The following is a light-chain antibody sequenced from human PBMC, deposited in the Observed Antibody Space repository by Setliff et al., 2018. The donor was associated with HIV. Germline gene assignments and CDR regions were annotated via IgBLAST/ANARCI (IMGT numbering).Light chain of an antibody. J-gene: IGLJ1*01. V-gene: IGLV2-14*03. CDR2: DVS. Sequence: QSALTQPASVSGSPGQSITISCTGTSSDIGGYNYVSWYQQHPGKAPKLIIYDVSNRPSGVSNRFSGSKSGNTASLTISGLQAEDEADYYCSSYTSSSTPYVFGIGTKVTVL. CDR3: SSYTSSSTPYV. CDR1: SSDIGGYNY.